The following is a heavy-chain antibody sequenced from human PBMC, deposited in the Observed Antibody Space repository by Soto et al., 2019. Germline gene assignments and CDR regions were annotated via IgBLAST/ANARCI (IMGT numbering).Heavy chain of an antibody. J-gene: IGHJ6*02. Sequence: QLQLQESGSGLVKPSQTLSLTCAVSGGSISSGGYSWSWIRQPPGKALEWIGYIYHSGSTYYTPSLRSRVTISVDRSKTQLSLQLSSVPAADTAGYYCGRALYGDYGYGMDVWGQGATVTVSS. D-gene: IGHD4-17*01. CDR2: IYHSGST. CDR3: GRALYGDYGYGMDV. CDR1: GGSISSGGYS. V-gene: IGHV4-30-2*01.